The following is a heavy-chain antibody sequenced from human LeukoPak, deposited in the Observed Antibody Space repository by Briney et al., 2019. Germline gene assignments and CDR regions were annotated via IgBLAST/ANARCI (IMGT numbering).Heavy chain of an antibody. CDR3: ARDGVTMVRGVIMNYYYYMDV. D-gene: IGHD3-10*01. CDR2: INSDARST. V-gene: IGHV3-74*01. Sequence: GGSLRLSCAASGFTFSNYWMHWVRQAPGKGLVWVSRINSDARSTSYADSVKGRFTISRDNAKNSLYLQMNSLRAEDTAVYYCARDGVTMVRGVIMNYYYYMDVWGKGTTVTVSS. J-gene: IGHJ6*03. CDR1: GFTFSNYW.